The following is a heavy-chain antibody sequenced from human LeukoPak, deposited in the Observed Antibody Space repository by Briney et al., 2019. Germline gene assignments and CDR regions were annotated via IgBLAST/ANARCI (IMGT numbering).Heavy chain of an antibody. CDR3: ARLSSGWSRTDY. V-gene: IGHV3-48*03. Sequence: GGSLRLSCAASGFTFSSYEMNGVRQAPGKGLEWVSYISSSGSPIYYADSVKGRFTISRDNTKNSLFLQMNSLRAEDTAVYYCARLSSGWSRTDYWGQGTLVTVSS. J-gene: IGHJ4*02. CDR1: GFTFSSYE. CDR2: ISSSGSPI. D-gene: IGHD6-19*01.